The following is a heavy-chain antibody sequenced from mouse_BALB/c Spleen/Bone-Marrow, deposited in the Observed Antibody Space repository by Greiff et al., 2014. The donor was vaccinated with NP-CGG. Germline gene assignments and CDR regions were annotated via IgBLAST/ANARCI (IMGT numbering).Heavy chain of an antibody. CDR3: VRGLRRYWDSDG. V-gene: IGHV1-26*01. CDR2: INPKNGDT. J-gene: IGHJ1*01. CDR1: GYSFTEYY. D-gene: IGHD2-12*01. Sequence: EVKLMESGPELEKSGASVQMSCKASGYSFTEYYMKWVRQSHGKSVERFGDINPKNGDTFYKQKFKDKATLTVDRSSSTAYRQLDSLTSEDSAAHDCVRGLRRYWDSDGWRAGTTVTVPS.